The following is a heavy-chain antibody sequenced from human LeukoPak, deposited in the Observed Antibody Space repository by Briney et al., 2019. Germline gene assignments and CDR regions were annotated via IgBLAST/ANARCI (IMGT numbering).Heavy chain of an antibody. Sequence: AVKVSCKVSGHTLSELPLYWVRQAPGEGLEWMGGFDPENDERIYAQKFRGRVTMTEDTSTNTAYMELSSLRSDDTAVYYCATEVTSIVPDYWGQGTLVTVSS. V-gene: IGHV1-24*01. CDR2: FDPENDER. CDR3: ATEVTSIVPDY. J-gene: IGHJ4*02. D-gene: IGHD2-21*02. CDR1: GHTLSELP.